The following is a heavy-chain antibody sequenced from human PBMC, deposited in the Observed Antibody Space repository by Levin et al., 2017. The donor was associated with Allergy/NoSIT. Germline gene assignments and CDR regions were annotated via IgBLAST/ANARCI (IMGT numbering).Heavy chain of an antibody. CDR1: GFTFSSYW. D-gene: IGHD4-17*01. Sequence: GESLKISCAASGFTFSSYWVHWVRQAPGKGLEWVSRINSDGNTITYADSVKGRFTISRDNARNTLYLQMDSLRVEDTAVYYCARAYGSYGYFDYWGQGALVTVSS. V-gene: IGHV3-74*01. CDR2: INSDGNTI. CDR3: ARAYGSYGYFDY. J-gene: IGHJ4*02.